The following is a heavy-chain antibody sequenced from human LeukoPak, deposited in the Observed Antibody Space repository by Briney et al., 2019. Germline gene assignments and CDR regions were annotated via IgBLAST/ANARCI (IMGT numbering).Heavy chain of an antibody. CDR1: GFTFDDYA. D-gene: IGHD5-24*01. J-gene: IGHJ3*02. CDR2: ISWNSGSI. CDR3: ARGHGYNTIYAFDI. V-gene: IGHV3-9*01. Sequence: GGSLRLSCAASGFTFDDYAMHWVRQAPGKGLEWVSGISWNSGSIGYADSVKGRFTISRDNAKNSLYLQMNSLRAEDTALYYCARGHGYNTIYAFDIWGQGTMVTVSS.